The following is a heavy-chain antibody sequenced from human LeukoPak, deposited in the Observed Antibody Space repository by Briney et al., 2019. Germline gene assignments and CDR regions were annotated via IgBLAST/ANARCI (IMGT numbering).Heavy chain of an antibody. CDR2: MNPNSGNT. J-gene: IGHJ6*03. CDR3: ARGGWFGEFPYYMDV. D-gene: IGHD3-10*01. V-gene: IGHV1-8*03. Sequence: GASVTVSFMASGYTFTNYDINWVRQATGQGREGMGWMNPNSGNTGYVQKFQGRVTITRNTSISTAYMELSSLRSEDTAVYYCARGGWFGEFPYYMDVWGKGTTVTVSS. CDR1: GYTFTNYD.